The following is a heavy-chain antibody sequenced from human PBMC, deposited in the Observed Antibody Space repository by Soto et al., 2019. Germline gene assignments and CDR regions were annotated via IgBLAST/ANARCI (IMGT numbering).Heavy chain of an antibody. J-gene: IGHJ6*02. D-gene: IGHD3-3*01. Sequence: ASVKVSFKASGYTFTSYYMHWVRQAPGQGLEWMGIINPSGGSTSYAQKFQGRVTMTRDTSTSTVYMELSSLRSEDTAVYYCARGAGYDFWSGYYTRGRYYYYGMDVWGQGTTVTVSS. CDR2: INPSGGST. CDR1: GYTFTSYY. V-gene: IGHV1-46*01. CDR3: ARGAGYDFWSGYYTRGRYYYYGMDV.